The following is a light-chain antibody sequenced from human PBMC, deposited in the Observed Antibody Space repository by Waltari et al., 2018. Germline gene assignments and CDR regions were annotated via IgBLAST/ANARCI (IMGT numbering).Light chain of an antibody. CDR1: QSLVYTDGISY. Sequence: DVGLTQSPLSPPVTPGQSSSNSCRSSQSLVYTDGISYLNWFHQRPGQAPRRLIYTVSNRDSGVPDRFSGSGSGTDFTLMISSVEADDVGVYFCMQATHWPVTFGQGTRLEIK. V-gene: IGKV2-30*01. CDR2: TVS. J-gene: IGKJ5*01. CDR3: MQATHWPVT.